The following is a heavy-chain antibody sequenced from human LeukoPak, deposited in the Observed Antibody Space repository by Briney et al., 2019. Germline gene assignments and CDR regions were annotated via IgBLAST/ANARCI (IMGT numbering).Heavy chain of an antibody. J-gene: IGHJ4*02. V-gene: IGHV3-21*04. CDR2: ISSSSSYI. Sequence: GGSLRLSCAASGFTFSSYSMNWVRQAPGKGLEWVSSISSSSSYIYYADSVKGRFTISRDNAKNSLYLQMNSLRAEDTAVYYCARSRRSTADFDYWGQGTLVTVSS. CDR3: ARSRRSTADFDY. CDR1: GFTFSSYS. D-gene: IGHD6-13*01.